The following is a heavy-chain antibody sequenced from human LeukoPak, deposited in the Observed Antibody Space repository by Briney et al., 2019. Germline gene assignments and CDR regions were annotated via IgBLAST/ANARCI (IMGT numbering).Heavy chain of an antibody. J-gene: IGHJ5*02. CDR2: IFYSGST. Sequence: PSETLSLTCTVSGGSISSYYWGWIRQPPGKGLEWIGSIFYSGSTYYNPSLESRVTISIDTSENQFSLKLSSVTAADTAVYYCARDLGPDYDFWSASSKWFDPWGQGTLVTVSS. D-gene: IGHD3-3*01. V-gene: IGHV4-39*07. CDR1: GGSISSYY. CDR3: ARDLGPDYDFWSASSKWFDP.